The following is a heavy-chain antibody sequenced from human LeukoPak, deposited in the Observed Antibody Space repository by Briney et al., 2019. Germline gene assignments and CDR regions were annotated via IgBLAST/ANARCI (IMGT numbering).Heavy chain of an antibody. CDR1: GFTFSDYY. D-gene: IGHD6-19*01. V-gene: IGHV3-11*04. CDR2: IRSSGTTI. Sequence: GGSLRLSCVASGFTFSDYYMSWIRQAPGKGLEWVSYIRSSGTTIHYADSVKGRFTISRDKAKNSLYLQMNSLRAEDTAVYYCARDRGAVTDVFDYWGQGTLVTVSS. CDR3: ARDRGAVTDVFDY. J-gene: IGHJ4*02.